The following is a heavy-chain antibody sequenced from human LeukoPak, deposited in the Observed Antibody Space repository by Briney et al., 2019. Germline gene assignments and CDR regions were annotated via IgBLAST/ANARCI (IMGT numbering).Heavy chain of an antibody. V-gene: IGHV3-21*01. Sequence: GRSLRLSCAASGFPFCSHSMNWVRQAPGKGLEWLSYNSSGSKYIYYADSVKGRFTISRDNAKNSLYLQMSSLRAEDTAVYCCARVNCGSTSCQLDVWGQGTTVTVSS. CDR1: GFPFCSHS. J-gene: IGHJ6*02. CDR3: ARVNCGSTSCQLDV. CDR2: NSSGSKYI. D-gene: IGHD2-2*01.